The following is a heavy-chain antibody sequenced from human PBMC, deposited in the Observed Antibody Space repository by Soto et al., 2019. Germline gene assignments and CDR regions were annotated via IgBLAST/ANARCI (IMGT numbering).Heavy chain of an antibody. V-gene: IGHV4-39*01. Sequence: SSETLSLTCTVSGGSISSSSYYWGWIRQPPGKGLEWIGSIYYSGSTYYNPSLKSRVTISVDTSKNQFSLKLSSVTAADTAVYYCARLGLEWYSSSWYYFDYWGQGTLVTVSS. CDR2: IYYSGST. D-gene: IGHD6-13*01. CDR1: GGSISSSSYY. CDR3: ARLGLEWYSSSWYYFDY. J-gene: IGHJ4*02.